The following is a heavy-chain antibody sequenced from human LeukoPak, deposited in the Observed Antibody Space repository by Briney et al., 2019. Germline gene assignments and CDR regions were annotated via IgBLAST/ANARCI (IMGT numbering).Heavy chain of an antibody. CDR1: GFTFSSYA. CDR3: ARDRGADY. J-gene: IGHJ4*02. Sequence: GGSLRLSCAASGFTFSSYAMHWVRQAPGKGREWVAVISYDGSNKYYADSVKGRFTISTDNSKNTLYLQMNSLRAEDTAVYYCARDRGADYWGQGTLVTVSS. CDR2: ISYDGSNK. V-gene: IGHV3-30-3*01.